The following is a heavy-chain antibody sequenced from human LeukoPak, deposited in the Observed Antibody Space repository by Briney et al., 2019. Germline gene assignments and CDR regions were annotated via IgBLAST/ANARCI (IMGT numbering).Heavy chain of an antibody. V-gene: IGHV1-69*04. CDR2: IIPILGIA. CDR1: GGTFSSYA. Sequence: SVKVSCKASGGTFSSYAISWVRQAPGQGLEWMGRIIPILGIANYAQKFQGRVTITADKSTSTAYMELSSLRSEDTAVYYCAREARTGYAPYYFDYWGQGTLVTVSS. CDR3: AREARTGYAPYYFDY. D-gene: IGHD5-12*01. J-gene: IGHJ4*02.